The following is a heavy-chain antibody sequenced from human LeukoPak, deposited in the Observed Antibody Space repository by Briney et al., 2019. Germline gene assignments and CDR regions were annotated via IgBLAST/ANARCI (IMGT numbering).Heavy chain of an antibody. V-gene: IGHV3-23*01. CDR1: GFTFSNSA. CDR3: YYYDSSGFYPQTKIDY. D-gene: IGHD3-22*01. CDR2: LSGSGITT. J-gene: IGHJ4*02. Sequence: GGSLRLSCAASGFTFSNSAMSWVRQAPGKGLEWVSTLSGSGITTYYADSVKGRFTISRDNSKNTLYLQMNSLRAEDTAVYYCYYYDSSGFYPQTKIDYWGQGTLVTVSS.